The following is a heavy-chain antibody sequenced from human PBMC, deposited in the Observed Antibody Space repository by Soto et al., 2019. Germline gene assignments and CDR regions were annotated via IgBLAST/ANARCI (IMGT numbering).Heavy chain of an antibody. CDR3: ARYGGYSYGWFDY. Sequence: GVSVKVSCKASGDSFSSYAISWVRQAPGQGLEWMGGIIPIFGTANYAQKFQGRVTITADESTSTAYMELSSLRSDDTAVYYCARYGGYSYGWFDYWGQGTLVTVSS. V-gene: IGHV1-69*13. CDR2: IIPIFGTA. D-gene: IGHD5-18*01. CDR1: GDSFSSYA. J-gene: IGHJ4*02.